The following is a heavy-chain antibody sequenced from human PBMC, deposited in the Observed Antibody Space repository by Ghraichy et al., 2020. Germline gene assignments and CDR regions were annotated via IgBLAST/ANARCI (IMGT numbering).Heavy chain of an antibody. Sequence: GGSLRLSCAASGITFSHAWMNWVRQAPGKGLEWVGRIKSEADGETVDYAASVKGRFTISRDDSKSTLYLQMNSLKPEDTVIYYCYTEDGDHGPPFDYWGQGTLVTVSS. CDR1: GITFSHAW. J-gene: IGHJ4*02. V-gene: IGHV3-15*01. CDR3: YTEDGDHGPPFDY. CDR2: IKSEADGETV. D-gene: IGHD4-17*01.